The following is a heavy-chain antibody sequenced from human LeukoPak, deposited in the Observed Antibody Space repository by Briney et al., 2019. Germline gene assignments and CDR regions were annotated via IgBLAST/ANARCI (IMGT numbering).Heavy chain of an antibody. D-gene: IGHD3-10*01. V-gene: IGHV3-30*04. Sequence: GGSLRLSCTASGFAFSRYAMHWLRQAPGKGLEWVAVISYDGSKKYYVDSVKGRFTISRDDSKNTLYLQMNSLRAEDTAVYYCAKDHYYGSGSYYKGLYYMDVWGKGTTVTVSS. CDR1: GFAFSRYA. J-gene: IGHJ6*03. CDR3: AKDHYYGSGSYYKGLYYMDV. CDR2: ISYDGSKK.